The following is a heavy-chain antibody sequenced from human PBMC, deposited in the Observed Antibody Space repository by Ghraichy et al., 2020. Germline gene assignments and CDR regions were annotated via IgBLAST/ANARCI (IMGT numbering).Heavy chain of an antibody. CDR1: GFAYSSYW. Sequence: LTLTCAASGFAYSSYWMNWVRQAPGKGLEWVAYIKYDGSAEYYVDSVKGRFGISRDNAKNSLFLQMNSLRAEDTAVYYCARGWGRFDYWGQGTLVTVSS. J-gene: IGHJ4*02. CDR2: IKYDGSAE. D-gene: IGHD2-21*02. V-gene: IGHV3-7*01. CDR3: ARGWGRFDY.